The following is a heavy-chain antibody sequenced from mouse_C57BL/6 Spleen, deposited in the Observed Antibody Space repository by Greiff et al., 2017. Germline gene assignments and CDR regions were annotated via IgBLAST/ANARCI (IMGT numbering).Heavy chain of an antibody. D-gene: IGHD2-5*01. CDR2: IYPGDGDT. CDR3: ARDSNYPYYAMDY. CDR1: GYAFSSSW. J-gene: IGHJ4*01. Sequence: QVQLKESGPELVKPGASVKISFKASGYAFSSSWMNWVKQRPGKGLEWIGRIYPGDGDTNYNGKFKGKATLTADKSSSTAYMQLSSLTSEDSAVYFCARDSNYPYYAMDYWGQGTSVTVSS. V-gene: IGHV1-82*01.